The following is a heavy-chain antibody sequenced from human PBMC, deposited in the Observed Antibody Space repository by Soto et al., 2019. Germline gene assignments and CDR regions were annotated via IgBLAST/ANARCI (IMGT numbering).Heavy chain of an antibody. V-gene: IGHV4-30-2*01. CDR2: IYHSGST. Sequence: QLQLQESGSGLVKPSQTLSLTCAVSGGSISSGGYSWSWIRQPPGKGLEWIGYIYHSGSTYYNPSLKSRVTISVDRSKNQFSLKLSPVTAADTAVYYCASSQTTVTSYDYWGQGTLVTVSS. J-gene: IGHJ4*02. CDR3: ASSQTTVTSYDY. D-gene: IGHD4-17*01. CDR1: GGSISSGGYS.